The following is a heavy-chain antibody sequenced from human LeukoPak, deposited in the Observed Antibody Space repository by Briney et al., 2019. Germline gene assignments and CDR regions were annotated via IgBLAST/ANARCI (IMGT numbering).Heavy chain of an antibody. Sequence: ASVKVSCKASGYTFTSYGISWVRQAPGQGLEWMGWISAYNGNTNYAQKLQGRVTMTTDISTSTAYMELRSLRSDDTAVYYCAREKVGYSYGSTNDYWGQGTLVTVSS. CDR3: AREKVGYSYGSTNDY. CDR1: GYTFTSYG. V-gene: IGHV1-18*01. J-gene: IGHJ4*02. CDR2: ISAYNGNT. D-gene: IGHD5-18*01.